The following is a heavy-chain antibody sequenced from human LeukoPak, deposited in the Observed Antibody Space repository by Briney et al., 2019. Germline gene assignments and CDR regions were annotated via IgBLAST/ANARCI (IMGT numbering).Heavy chain of an antibody. V-gene: IGHV4-31*03. D-gene: IGHD2-2*01. Sequence: PSETLSLTCTVSGGSISSGGYYWSWIRQHPGKGLEWIGYIYYSGSTYYNPSLKSRVTISVDTSKNQFSLKLSSVTAADTAVYYCARGEYQLPLNWFDPWGQRTLVTVSS. J-gene: IGHJ5*02. CDR1: GGSISSGGYY. CDR3: ARGEYQLPLNWFDP. CDR2: IYYSGST.